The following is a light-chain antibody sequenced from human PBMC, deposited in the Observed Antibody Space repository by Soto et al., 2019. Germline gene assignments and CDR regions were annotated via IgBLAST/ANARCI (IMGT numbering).Light chain of an antibody. CDR1: SSDVGSYNY. V-gene: IGLV2-11*01. CDR2: DVS. Sequence: QSALTQPRSVSGSPGQSVTISCTGTSSDVGSYNYVSWYQQHPGKAPKLMIYDVSKRPSGVPDRFSGSKSGNTASLTISGRQAEDEADYYCCSYAGSYTYVFGTGTKLTVL. CDR3: CSYAGSYTYV. J-gene: IGLJ1*01.